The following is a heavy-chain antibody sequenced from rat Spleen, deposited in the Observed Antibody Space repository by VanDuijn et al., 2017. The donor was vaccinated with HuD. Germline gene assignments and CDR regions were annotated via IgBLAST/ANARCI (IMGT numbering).Heavy chain of an antibody. V-gene: IGHV5-25*01. D-gene: IGHD1-1*01. Sequence: EVQLVESGGGLVQPGRSLRLSCAASGFTFSNYDMAWVRQAPTKGLEWVASSSPSGGNTYYRDSVKGRFTVSRDNAKSTLYLQMDSLRSEDTATYYCTSLLGYWGQGVMVTVSS. CDR2: SSPSGGNT. CDR3: TSLLGY. J-gene: IGHJ2*01. CDR1: GFTFSNYD.